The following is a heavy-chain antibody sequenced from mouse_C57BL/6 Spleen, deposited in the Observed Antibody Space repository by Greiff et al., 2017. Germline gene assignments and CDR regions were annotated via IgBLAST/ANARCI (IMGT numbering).Heavy chain of an antibody. D-gene: IGHD3-3*01. CDR2: INPNNGGT. J-gene: IGHJ1*03. CDR1: GYTFTDYY. Sequence: EVQLQQSGPELVKPGASVKISCKASGYTFTDYYMNWVKQSHGQSLEWIGDINPNNGGTSYNQKFKGKATLTVDKSSSTAYMELRSLTSEDSAVYDCARGGTGYFGVWGTRTTVTGSS. CDR3: ARGGTGYFGV. V-gene: IGHV1-26*01.